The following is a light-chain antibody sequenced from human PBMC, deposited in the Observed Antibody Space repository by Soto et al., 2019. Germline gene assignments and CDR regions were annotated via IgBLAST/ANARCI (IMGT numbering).Light chain of an antibody. CDR2: DAS. V-gene: IGKV1-9*01. CDR1: QGISSY. CDR3: QQVNVYPST. J-gene: IGKJ4*01. Sequence: IQFAQSPSSLSACVGDRVTMTCRASQGISSYLGWYQQKPGKAPTLLIYDASTLHSGVPSRFSGGGSGTDFTLTISSLQPEDFATYYSQQVNVYPSTFGGGTKVDI.